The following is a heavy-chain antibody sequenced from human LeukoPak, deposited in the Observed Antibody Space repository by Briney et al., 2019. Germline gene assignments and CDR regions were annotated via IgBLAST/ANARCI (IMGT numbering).Heavy chain of an antibody. CDR3: ARAAGVVIIDAFDI. V-gene: IGHV4-39*07. Sequence: SETLSLTCTVSGGSISSSSYYWGWIRQPPGKGLEWIGSIYYSGSTYYNPSLKSRVTISVDTSKNQFSLKLSSVTAADTAVYYCARAAGVVIIDAFDIWGQGTMVTVSS. CDR2: IYYSGST. J-gene: IGHJ3*02. D-gene: IGHD3-3*01. CDR1: GGSISSSSYY.